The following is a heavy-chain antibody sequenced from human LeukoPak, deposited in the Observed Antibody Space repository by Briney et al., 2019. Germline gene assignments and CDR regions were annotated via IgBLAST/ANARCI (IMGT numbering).Heavy chain of an antibody. J-gene: IGHJ4*02. CDR2: IYYSGST. Sequence: SETLSLTCTVSGGSISSYYWSWIRQPPGKGLEWIGYIYYSGSTNYNPSLKSRVTISVDTSNNQFSLRLNSVTAADTAIYYCARRLERRGGFDYWGQGTLVTVSS. CDR3: ARRLERRGGFDY. D-gene: IGHD1-1*01. CDR1: GGSISSYY. V-gene: IGHV4-59*08.